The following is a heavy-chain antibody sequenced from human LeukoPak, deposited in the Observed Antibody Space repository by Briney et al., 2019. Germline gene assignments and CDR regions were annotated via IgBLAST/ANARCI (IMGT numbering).Heavy chain of an antibody. D-gene: IGHD3-22*01. CDR1: GGSISSHY. Sequence: PSETLSLTCTVSGGSISSHYWSWIRQPPGKGLEWIAYIYYTRSTNYNPSLKSRVTISLDTSKNQFSLKLSSVTAADTAIYYCATTPSGYPDYWGQGTLVIVSS. J-gene: IGHJ4*02. CDR3: ATTPSGYPDY. V-gene: IGHV4-59*11. CDR2: IYYTRST.